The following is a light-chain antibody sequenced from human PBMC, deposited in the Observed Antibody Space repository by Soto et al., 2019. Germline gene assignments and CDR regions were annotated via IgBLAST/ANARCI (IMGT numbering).Light chain of an antibody. V-gene: IGKV3-11*01. CDR1: QSVSSF. CDR2: DAS. CDR3: QQRSNLPKP. Sequence: IVMTQYKATLSLSPGERATLSCRASQSVSSFLAWYQQKPGQAPRLLIYDASHRATGIPARFSGSGSGTDFTLTISSLEPEDFAVYYCQQRSNLPKPFGQVTKVDI. J-gene: IGKJ1*01.